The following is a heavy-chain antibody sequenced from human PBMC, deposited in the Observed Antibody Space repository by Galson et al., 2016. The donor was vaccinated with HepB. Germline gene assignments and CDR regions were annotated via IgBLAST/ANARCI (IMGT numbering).Heavy chain of an antibody. CDR2: IYYSGST. Sequence: SETLSLTCTVSGGSISSYYWSWIRQPPGKGLEWIGYIYYSGSTNYNPSLKSRVTISVDTSKNQFSLKLRSVTAADTAVYYCAASRPRYCSGGRCFMDVWGQGALVTVSS. D-gene: IGHD2-15*01. J-gene: IGHJ4*02. CDR3: AASRPRYCSGGRCFMDV. CDR1: GGSISSYY. V-gene: IGHV4-59*01.